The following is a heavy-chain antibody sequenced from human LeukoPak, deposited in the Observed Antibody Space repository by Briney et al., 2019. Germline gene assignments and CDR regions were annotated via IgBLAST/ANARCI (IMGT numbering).Heavy chain of an antibody. V-gene: IGHV3-21*01. CDR3: AREDGSGSYYLYYFDY. Sequence: GGSLRLSCAASGFTFSSYWMHWVRQAPGKGLEWVSSISSGSSYIYYADSVKGRFTISRDNAKNSLYLQMNSLRAEDTAVYYCAREDGSGSYYLYYFDYWGQGTLVTVSS. J-gene: IGHJ4*02. D-gene: IGHD3-10*01. CDR2: ISSGSSYI. CDR1: GFTFSSYW.